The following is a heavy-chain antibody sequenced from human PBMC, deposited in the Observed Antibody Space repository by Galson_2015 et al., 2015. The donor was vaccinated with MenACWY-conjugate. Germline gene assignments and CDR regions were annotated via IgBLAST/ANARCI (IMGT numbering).Heavy chain of an antibody. D-gene: IGHD6-13*01. J-gene: IGHJ6*02. CDR3: ARLGIAAAGHYYYYGMDV. CDR2: INAGNGNT. Sequence: SVKVSCKASGYTFTSYAMHWVRQAPGQRLEWTGWINAGNGNTKYSQKFQGRVTITRDTSASTAYMELSSLRSEDTAVYYCARLGIAAAGHYYYYGMDVWGQGTTVTVSS. V-gene: IGHV1-3*01. CDR1: GYTFTSYA.